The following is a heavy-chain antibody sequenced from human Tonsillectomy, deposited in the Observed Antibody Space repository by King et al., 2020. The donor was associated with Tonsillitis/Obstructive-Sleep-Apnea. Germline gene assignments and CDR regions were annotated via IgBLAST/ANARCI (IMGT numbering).Heavy chain of an antibody. CDR1: GFTVSSNY. CDR3: ARERGDYVGDAFDI. CDR2: IYSGGST. V-gene: IGHV3-66*01. Sequence: VQLVESGGGLVQPGGSLRLSCAASGFTVSSNYMSWVRQAPGKGLEWVSVIYSGGSTYYADSVKGRFTISRDNSQNTLYLQMNSLRAEDTAVYYCARERGDYVGDAFDIWGQGTMVTVSS. D-gene: IGHD4-17*01. J-gene: IGHJ3*02.